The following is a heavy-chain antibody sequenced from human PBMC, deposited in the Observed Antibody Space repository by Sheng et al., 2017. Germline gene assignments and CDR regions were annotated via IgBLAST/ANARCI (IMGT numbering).Heavy chain of an antibody. CDR2: IHTNGNT. Sequence: EVQLVESGGGFVKPGGSLRLSCEGSGFTFSTYEMNWVRQAPGKGLEWLSLIHTNGNTYYTDSVKGRFTISRDISKNTLYLQMNSLRAEDTALYYCARDHEGRPFDDWGQGTLVTVSS. J-gene: IGHJ4*02. CDR3: ARDHEGRPFDD. D-gene: IGHD3-10*01. CDR1: GFTFSTYE. V-gene: IGHV3-66*01.